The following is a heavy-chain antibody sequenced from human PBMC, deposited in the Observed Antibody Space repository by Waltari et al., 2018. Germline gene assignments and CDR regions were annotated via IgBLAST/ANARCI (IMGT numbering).Heavy chain of an antibody. Sequence: EVQVVESGGGLVQPGGSLRLSCAASGFFFGTFWICWVRQAPGKGLEWVANIKQDGSEEYYVDSVKGRFTISRDNAKNSLYLQMNSLRAEDTAVYYCARVVRYCSSTSCFYFDYWGQGTLVTVSS. D-gene: IGHD2-2*01. CDR1: GFFFGTFW. V-gene: IGHV3-7*01. CDR3: ARVVRYCSSTSCFYFDY. J-gene: IGHJ4*02. CDR2: IKQDGSEE.